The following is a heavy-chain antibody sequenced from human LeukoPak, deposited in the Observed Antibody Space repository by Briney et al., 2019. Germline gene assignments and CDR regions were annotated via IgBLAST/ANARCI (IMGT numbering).Heavy chain of an antibody. Sequence: GRSLRLSCAASGFTFSSYGMHWVRQAPGKGLEGVAVISYDGSNKYYADSVKGRFTISRDNSKNTLYLQMNSLRAEDTAVYYCAKGLAGSSKTGIDYWGQGTLVTVSS. CDR2: ISYDGSNK. CDR1: GFTFSSYG. D-gene: IGHD6-6*01. V-gene: IGHV3-30*18. CDR3: AKGLAGSSKTGIDY. J-gene: IGHJ4*02.